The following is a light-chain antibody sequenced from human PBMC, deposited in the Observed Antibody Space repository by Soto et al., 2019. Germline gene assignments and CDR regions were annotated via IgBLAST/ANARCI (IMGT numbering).Light chain of an antibody. CDR1: QDIRSW. V-gene: IGKV1D-16*01. CDR3: QQYNSYPRT. Sequence: DIQMTQSPSSLSASVGDTVTIVCRASQDIRSWLAWYQEKAERAPEALIFDASNLQSGVPSRFSVSGSGTHFTLTITSLQPEDFATYYCQQYNSYPRTVGRGTMVDSK. CDR2: DAS. J-gene: IGKJ4*01.